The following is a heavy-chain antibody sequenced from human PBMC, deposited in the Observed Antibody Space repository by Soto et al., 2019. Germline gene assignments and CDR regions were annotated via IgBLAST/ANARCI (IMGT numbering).Heavy chain of an antibody. J-gene: IGHJ4*02. V-gene: IGHV3-30*04. CDR1: GFTLRSYA. Sequence: GGSLRLSCAASGFTLRSYATHWVRQAPGKGLEWVAVISYDGRDKKHADSVKGRFTISRDNSNNMVYLQMNSLRAEDTAVYYCARGASTGAADYYFDYWGQGTPVTV. D-gene: IGHD4-17*01. CDR2: ISYDGRDK. CDR3: ARGASTGAADYYFDY.